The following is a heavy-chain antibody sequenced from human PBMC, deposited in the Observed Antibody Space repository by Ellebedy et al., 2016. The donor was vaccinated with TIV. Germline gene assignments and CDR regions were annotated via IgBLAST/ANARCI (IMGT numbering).Heavy chain of an antibody. CDR3: GKDGSSGYNSPYYMDV. CDR1: GFTFSSYW. V-gene: IGHV3-7*03. D-gene: IGHD5-12*01. J-gene: IGHJ6*03. CDR2: IKQDGSEK. Sequence: GESLKISXAASGFTFSSYWMSWVRQAPGKGLEWVANIKQDGSEKYYVDSVKGRFTISRDNAKNSLYLQLNSLRAEDTALYYCGKDGSSGYNSPYYMDVWGKGTTVTVSS.